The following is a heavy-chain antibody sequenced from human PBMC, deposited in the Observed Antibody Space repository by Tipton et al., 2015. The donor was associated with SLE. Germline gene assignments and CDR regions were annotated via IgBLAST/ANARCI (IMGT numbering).Heavy chain of an antibody. V-gene: IGHV5-51*03. D-gene: IGHD5-18*01. CDR2: IYPADSDA. CDR3: ATSDGMVTSFDY. CDR1: GYTFRDYW. Sequence: QSGAEVKKPGESLKISCQVSGYTFRDYWIGWVRQMPGKGLEWMGIIYPADSDARYSPSFQGQVTISVDKSISTAYLQWSSLKASDTAMYYCATSDGMVTSFDYWGQGTLVTVSS. J-gene: IGHJ4*02.